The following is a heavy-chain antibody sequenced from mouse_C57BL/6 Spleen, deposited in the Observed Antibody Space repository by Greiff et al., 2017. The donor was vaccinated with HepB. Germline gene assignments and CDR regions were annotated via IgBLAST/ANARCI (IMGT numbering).Heavy chain of an antibody. Sequence: VKLQESGPGLVQPSQSLSITCTVSGFSLTSYGVHWVRQSPGKGLEWLGVIWSGGSTDYNAAFISRLSISKDNSKSQVFFKMNSLQADDTAIYYCARALYGRGFAYWGQGTLVTVSA. CDR3: ARALYGRGFAY. V-gene: IGHV2-2*01. J-gene: IGHJ3*01. CDR1: GFSLTSYG. D-gene: IGHD1-1*01. CDR2: IWSGGST.